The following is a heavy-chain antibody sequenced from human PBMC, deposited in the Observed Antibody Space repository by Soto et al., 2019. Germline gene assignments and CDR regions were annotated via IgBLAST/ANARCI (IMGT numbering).Heavy chain of an antibody. J-gene: IGHJ6*04. D-gene: IGHD3-10*01. Sequence: EVQLVESGGGLVQPGGSLRLSCAASGFTLSGRSMHWVRQAPGKGLVWVSGIDNAGTDSTYADSVKGRFTSSRDNAKNMLYRQMNSLRVEDTDVYYCARGWFGPDVWGKGTTVTVSP. CDR3: ARGWFGPDV. CDR2: IDNAGTDS. CDR1: GFTLSGRS. V-gene: IGHV3-74*01.